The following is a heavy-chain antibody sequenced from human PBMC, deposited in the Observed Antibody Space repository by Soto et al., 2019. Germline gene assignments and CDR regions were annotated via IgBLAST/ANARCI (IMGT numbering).Heavy chain of an antibody. CDR1: GGTINSYA. CDR2: IIPIYGSA. J-gene: IGHJ4*02. V-gene: IGHV1-69*01. D-gene: IGHD3-3*01. CDR3: ARGAIFGVILYYFDY. Sequence: QVQLVQSGAEVKKPGSSVKVSCKASGGTINSYAISWVRQAPGQGLEWMGGIIPIYGSANYAQKFQGRVTISADESTSTAYMELSSLRPEDTAVYYCARGAIFGVILYYFDYWGQGTLVTVSS.